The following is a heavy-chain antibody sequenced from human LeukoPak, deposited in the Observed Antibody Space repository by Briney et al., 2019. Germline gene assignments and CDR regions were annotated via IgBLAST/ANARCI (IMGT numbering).Heavy chain of an antibody. Sequence: GGSLRLSCAASGFTFSSHTMNWVRQAPGKGLEWVSCISSNVNKMYYAESVRGRFTVSRDNAGNSLSLQMDSLRAEDTAVYYCTRELLSLHQGLDSWGQGTLVTVSS. V-gene: IGHV3-21*01. CDR2: ISSNVNKM. J-gene: IGHJ5*01. CDR1: GFTFSSHT. CDR3: TRELLSLHQGLDS. D-gene: IGHD2/OR15-2a*01.